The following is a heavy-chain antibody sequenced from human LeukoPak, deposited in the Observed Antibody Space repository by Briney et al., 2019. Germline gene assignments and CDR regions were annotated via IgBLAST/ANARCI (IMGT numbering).Heavy chain of an antibody. D-gene: IGHD3-10*01. CDR3: AKDEDGSGDY. Sequence: GESLRLSCAASGFTFSSYGMHWVRQAPGKGLEWVAVILYDGSNKYYADSVKGRFTISRDNSKNTLYLQMNSLRAEDTAVYYCAKDEDGSGDYWGQGTLVTVPS. CDR1: GFTFSSYG. V-gene: IGHV3-30*18. CDR2: ILYDGSNK. J-gene: IGHJ4*02.